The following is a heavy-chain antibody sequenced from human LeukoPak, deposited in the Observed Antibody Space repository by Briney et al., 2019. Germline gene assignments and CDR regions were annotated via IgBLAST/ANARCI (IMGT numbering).Heavy chain of an antibody. V-gene: IGHV3-30-3*02. J-gene: IGHJ4*02. CDR2: ISYDGSNK. CDR1: GFTFSSYA. CDR3: AKSAYPYSSSPYYFDY. Sequence: GGSLRLSCAASGFTFSSYAMHWVRQAPGKGLEWVAVISYDGSNKYYADSVKGRFTISRDNSKNTLYLQMNSLRAEDTAVYYCAKSAYPYSSSPYYFDYWGQGTLVTVSS. D-gene: IGHD6-13*01.